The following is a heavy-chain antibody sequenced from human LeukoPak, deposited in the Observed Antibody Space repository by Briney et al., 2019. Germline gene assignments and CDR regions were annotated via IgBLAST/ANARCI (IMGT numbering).Heavy chain of an antibody. D-gene: IGHD5-18*01. CDR2: ISYDGSNK. CDR1: GFTFSTYS. Sequence: GGSLRLSCAASGFTFSTYSMNWVRQAPGKGLEWVAVISYDGSNKYYADSVKGRFTISRDNSKNTLYLQMNSLRAEDTAVYYCASLQVRIQLWIRTGDFDYWGQGTLVTVSS. CDR3: ASLQVRIQLWIRTGDFDY. V-gene: IGHV3-30*03. J-gene: IGHJ4*02.